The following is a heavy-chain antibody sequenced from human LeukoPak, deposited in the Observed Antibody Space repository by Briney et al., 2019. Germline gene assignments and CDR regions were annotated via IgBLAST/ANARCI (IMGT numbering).Heavy chain of an antibody. J-gene: IGHJ4*02. V-gene: IGHV3-30*04. Sequence: PGRSLRLSCAASGFTFSSYAMHWVRQAPGKGLEWVAVISYDGSNKYYADSVKGRFTISRDNSKNTLYLQMNSLRAEDTAVYYCARDRVWIWGQGTLVTVSS. CDR1: GFTFSSYA. D-gene: IGHD5-12*01. CDR2: ISYDGSNK. CDR3: ARDRVWI.